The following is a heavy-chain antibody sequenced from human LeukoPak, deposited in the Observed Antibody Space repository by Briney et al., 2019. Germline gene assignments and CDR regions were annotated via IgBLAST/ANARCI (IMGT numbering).Heavy chain of an antibody. CDR3: ARTGSFLYYMDV. CDR1: GGSISSGSYY. CDR2: IYTSGST. V-gene: IGHV4-61*02. Sequence: PSETLSLTCTVSGGSISSGSYYWSWIRQPAGKGLEWIGRIYTSGSTNYNPSLKSRVTISVDTSKNQFSLKLSSVTAADTAVYYCARTGSFLYYMDVWGKGTTVTISS. J-gene: IGHJ6*03.